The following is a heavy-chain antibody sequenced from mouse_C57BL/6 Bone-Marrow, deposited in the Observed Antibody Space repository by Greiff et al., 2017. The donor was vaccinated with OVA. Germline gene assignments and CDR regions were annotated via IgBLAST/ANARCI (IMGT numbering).Heavy chain of an antibody. CDR1: GFSLTSYG. D-gene: IGHD1-1*01. V-gene: IGHV2-5*01. CDR3: AKPDYYGSSYGVDY. CDR2: IWRGGST. J-gene: IGHJ4*01. Sequence: VMLVESGPGLVQPSQSLSITCTVSGFSLTSYGVHWVRQSPGKGLEWLGVIWRGGSTDYNAAFMSRLSITKDNSKSQVFFKMNSLQADDTAIYYCAKPDYYGSSYGVDYWGQGTSVTVSS.